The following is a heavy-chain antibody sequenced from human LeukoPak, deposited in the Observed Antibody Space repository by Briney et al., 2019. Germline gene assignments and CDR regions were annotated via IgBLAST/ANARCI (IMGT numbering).Heavy chain of an antibody. CDR1: GFPFSSYE. V-gene: IGHV3-48*03. Sequence: GGSLRLSCAVSGFPFSSYEVNWVRQAPGKGLEWVSLISSGGSTIYYEDSVKGRFTISRDNAKNSLYLQMNSLRAEDTAVYYCARLFSTAHYWGQGALVTVSS. D-gene: IGHD2-21*01. J-gene: IGHJ4*02. CDR2: ISSGGSTI. CDR3: ARLFSTAHY.